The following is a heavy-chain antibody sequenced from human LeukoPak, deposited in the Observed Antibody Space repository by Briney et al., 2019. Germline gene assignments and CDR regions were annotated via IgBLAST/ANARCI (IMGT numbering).Heavy chain of an antibody. D-gene: IGHD6-19*01. CDR2: IWFDGGDK. J-gene: IGHJ4*02. CDR1: GFTFSSYG. Sequence: GGSLRLSCAASGFTFSSYGMHWVRQAPGKGLEWVAVIWFDGGDKYYADSVKGRFTISRDTSKNTLYLQMNSLRAEDTAVYYCASWPGGWYGEDSWGQGTLVTVSS. CDR3: ASWPGGWYGEDS. V-gene: IGHV3-33*08.